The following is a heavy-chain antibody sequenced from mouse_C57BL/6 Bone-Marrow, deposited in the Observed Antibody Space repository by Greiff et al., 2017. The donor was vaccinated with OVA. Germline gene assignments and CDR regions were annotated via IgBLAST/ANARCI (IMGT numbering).Heavy chain of an antibody. J-gene: IGHJ2*01. V-gene: IGHV5-17*01. CDR2: ISSGSSTI. D-gene: IGHD1-1*01. CDR1: GFTFSDYG. Sequence: DVKLVESGGGLVKPGGSLKLSCAASGFTFSDYGMHWVRQAPEKGLEWVAYISSGSSTIYYADTVKGRFTISRDNAKDTLFLQMTSLRSEDTAMYYCARPYYGSTDYFDYWGQGTTLTVSS. CDR3: ARPYYGSTDYFDY.